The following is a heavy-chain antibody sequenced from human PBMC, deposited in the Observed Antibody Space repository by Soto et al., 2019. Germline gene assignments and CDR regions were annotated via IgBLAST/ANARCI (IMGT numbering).Heavy chain of an antibody. CDR2: ISSSSSTI. V-gene: IGHV3-48*01. J-gene: IGHJ4*02. Sequence: PGGSLRLSCAASGFTFSSYSMNWVRQAPGKGLEWVSYISSSSSTIYYADSVKGRFAISRDNAKNSLYLQMNSLRAEDTAVYYCATLTGTSGPIGYWGQGTLVTVSS. CDR1: GFTFSSYS. D-gene: IGHD3-10*01. CDR3: ATLTGTSGPIGY.